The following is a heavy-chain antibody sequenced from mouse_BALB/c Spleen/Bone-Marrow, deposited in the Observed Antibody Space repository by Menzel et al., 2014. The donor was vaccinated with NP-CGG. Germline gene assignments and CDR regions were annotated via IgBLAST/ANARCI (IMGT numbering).Heavy chain of an antibody. CDR1: GFTFSSYG. CDR3: ARVWYCDD. Sequence: EVHLVESGGGLVQPGGSLKLSCAASGFTFSSYGMSWVRQTPDKRLELVATINSNGGSTYYPDSVKGRFTISRDNAKNTLYLQMSSLKSEDTAMYYCARVWYCDDWGQGTSRTVSS. V-gene: IGHV5-6-3*01. J-gene: IGHJ2*03. CDR2: INSNGGST.